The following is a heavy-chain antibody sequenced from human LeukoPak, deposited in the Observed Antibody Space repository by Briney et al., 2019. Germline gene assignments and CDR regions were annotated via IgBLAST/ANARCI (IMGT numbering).Heavy chain of an antibody. CDR3: AREADYYDSSGYPDAFDI. J-gene: IGHJ3*02. V-gene: IGHV1-2*02. CDR1: GYTFTGYY. CDR2: INPNSGGT. Sequence: ASVKVSCKASGYTFTGYYMHWVRQAPGQGLEWMGWINPNSGGTNYAQKFQGRVTMTRDTSISTAYMELSRLRSDDTAVYYCAREADYYDSSGYPDAFDIWGQGTMVTVSS. D-gene: IGHD3-22*01.